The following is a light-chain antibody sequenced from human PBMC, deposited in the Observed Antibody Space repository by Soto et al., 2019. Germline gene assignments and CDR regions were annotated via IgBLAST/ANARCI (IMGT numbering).Light chain of an antibody. V-gene: IGKV3-20*01. J-gene: IGKJ2*01. CDR2: GAS. CDR1: QSVSSSY. CDR3: QQYGSSPPST. Sequence: EIVVTQSPGTLSLCPGERATLSCRASQSVSSSYLAWYQQKPGQAPRLLIYGASSRATGIPDRFSGSGSGTDFTLTISRLEPEDFAVDYCQQYGSSPPSTFGQGTKVDIK.